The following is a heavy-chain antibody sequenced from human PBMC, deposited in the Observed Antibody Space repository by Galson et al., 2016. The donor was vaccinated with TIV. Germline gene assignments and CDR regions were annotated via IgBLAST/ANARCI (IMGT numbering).Heavy chain of an antibody. CDR3: TREIAGTTVHS. CDR1: GFTFDDYD. V-gene: IGHV4-38-2*02. Sequence: LRLSCAASGFTFDDYDFSWVRQAPGKGLEWIGSVYYTGGTYYNPSLRSRVTVSLDTSNNQFFLKLSSVTAADTAVYYCTREIAGTTVHSWGQGALVTVSS. CDR2: VYYTGGT. J-gene: IGHJ4*02. D-gene: IGHD1-7*01.